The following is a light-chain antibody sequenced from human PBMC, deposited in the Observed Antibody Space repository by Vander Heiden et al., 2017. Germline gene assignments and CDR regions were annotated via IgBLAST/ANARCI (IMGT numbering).Light chain of an antibody. CDR1: QSVSSY. J-gene: IGKJ2*01. V-gene: IGKV3-11*01. CDR2: DAS. Sequence: EIVLTQSPATLSLSPGERATLSCRASQSVSSYLAWYQQKPDQAPRLLIYDASNRATGIPARFSGSGSGTDFTLTISSLEPEDFAVYYCQQRSNWPPVYTFGQGTKLXIK. CDR3: QQRSNWPPVYT.